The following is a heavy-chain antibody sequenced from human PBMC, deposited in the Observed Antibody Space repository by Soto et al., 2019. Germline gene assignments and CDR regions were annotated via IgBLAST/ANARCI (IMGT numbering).Heavy chain of an antibody. CDR1: GSTFSSYS. J-gene: IGHJ6*03. CDR3: ARLLVDPWYMDV. V-gene: IGHV3-48*01. D-gene: IGHD1-26*01. CDR2: ISSSSSTI. Sequence: GGSLRLSCAASGSTFSSYSMNWVRQAPGKGLEWVSYISSSSSTIYYADTVKGRFTISRDNAKNSLYLQMNSLRAEDTAVYYCARLLVDPWYMDVWGKGTTVTVSS.